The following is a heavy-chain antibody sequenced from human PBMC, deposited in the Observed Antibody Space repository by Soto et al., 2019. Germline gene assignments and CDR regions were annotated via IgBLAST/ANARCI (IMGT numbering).Heavy chain of an antibody. V-gene: IGHV1-18*01. CDR1: GYTFTSYG. CDR3: AGYYDSSGYYPLDYYYGMDV. Sequence: ASVKVSCKASGYTFTSYGISWVRQAPGQGLEWMGWISAYNGNTNYAQKLQGRVTMTTDTSTSTAYMELRSLRSGDTAVYYCAGYYDSSGYYPLDYYYGMDVWGQGTTVTVSS. J-gene: IGHJ6*02. D-gene: IGHD3-22*01. CDR2: ISAYNGNT.